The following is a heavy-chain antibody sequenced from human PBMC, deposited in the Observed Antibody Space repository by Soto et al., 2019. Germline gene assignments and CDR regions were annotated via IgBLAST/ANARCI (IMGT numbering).Heavy chain of an antibody. CDR3: AKERSSGYFSGSANFDY. V-gene: IGHV3-23*01. D-gene: IGHD3-22*01. J-gene: IGHJ4*02. CDR2: ISGSGGST. Sequence: PGGSLRLSCAASGFTFSSYAMSWVRQAPGKGLEWVSAISGSGGSTYYADSVKGRFTISRDNSKNTLYLQMNSLRAEDTAVYYCAKERSSGYFSGSANFDYWGQGTLVTVSS. CDR1: GFTFSSYA.